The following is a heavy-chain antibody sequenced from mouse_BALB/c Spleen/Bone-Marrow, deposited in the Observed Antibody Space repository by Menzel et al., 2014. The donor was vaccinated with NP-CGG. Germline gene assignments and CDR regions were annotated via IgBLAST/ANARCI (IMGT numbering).Heavy chain of an antibody. CDR1: GYTFTDYA. V-gene: IGHV1-67*01. Sequence: QVQLQQSGAELVKPGVSVKISCKGSGYTFTDYAIHWVKQSHAKSLEWIGLISGYYGDAIYNQKFKGKATMTVDKSSRTAYMDLARLTSEDSAIYYCARSGKVRNAIDYWGQGTSVTVSS. CDR2: ISGYYGDA. CDR3: ARSGKVRNAIDY. J-gene: IGHJ4*01. D-gene: IGHD2-14*01.